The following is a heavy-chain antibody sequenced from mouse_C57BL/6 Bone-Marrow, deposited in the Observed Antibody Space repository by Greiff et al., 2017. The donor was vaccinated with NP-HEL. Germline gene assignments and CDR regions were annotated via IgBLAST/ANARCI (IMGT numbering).Heavy chain of an antibody. CDR2: ISSGGSYT. D-gene: IGHD1-1*01. CDR1: GFTFSSYG. CDR3: ARRLLREGY. V-gene: IGHV5-6*01. J-gene: IGHJ2*01. Sequence: DVQLVESGGDLVKPGGSLKLSCAASGFTFSSYGMSWVRQTPDKRLEWVATISSGGSYTYYPDSVKGRFTISRDNAKNTLYLQMSRLKSEDTAMYYCARRLLREGYWGQGTTLTVSS.